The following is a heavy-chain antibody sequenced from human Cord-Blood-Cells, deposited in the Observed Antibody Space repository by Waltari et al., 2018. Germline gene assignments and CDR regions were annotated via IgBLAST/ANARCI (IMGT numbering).Heavy chain of an antibody. J-gene: IGHJ6*02. D-gene: IGHD3-22*01. CDR3: ARGIVVVMDV. CDR2: IYSGGST. CDR1: GFTVSSHH. V-gene: IGHV3-53*01. Sequence: EVQLVESGGGLIQPGGSLRPSCVASGFTVSSHHMRWVRQAPGKGLEWVSVIYSGGSTYYADSVKGRFTISRDNSKNTLYLQMNSLRAEDTAVYYCARGIVVVMDVWGQGTTVTVSS.